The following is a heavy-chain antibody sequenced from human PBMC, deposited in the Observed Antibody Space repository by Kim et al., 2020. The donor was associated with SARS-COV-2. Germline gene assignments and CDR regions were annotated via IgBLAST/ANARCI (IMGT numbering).Heavy chain of an antibody. J-gene: IGHJ5*02. Sequence: DSVKGRFTISRDNAKTSLYLQMNSLRAEDTALYYCAKDMLSTSAYWFDPWGQGTLVTVSS. V-gene: IGHV3-9*01. CDR3: AKDMLSTSAYWFDP. D-gene: IGHD2-2*01.